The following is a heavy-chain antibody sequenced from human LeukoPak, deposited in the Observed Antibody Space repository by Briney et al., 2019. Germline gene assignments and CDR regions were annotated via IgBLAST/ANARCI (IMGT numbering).Heavy chain of an antibody. Sequence: PGGSLRLSCAASGFTFSGSTMNWVRQAPGKGLEWLSYISSSDSTIYYADSVKGRFTISIDNAKNSLYLQMNSLRAEDTAVYYCARVAINDYGDYFDYWGQGTLVTVSS. CDR1: GFTFSGST. J-gene: IGHJ4*02. CDR2: ISSSDSTI. V-gene: IGHV3-48*04. D-gene: IGHD4-17*01. CDR3: ARVAINDYGDYFDY.